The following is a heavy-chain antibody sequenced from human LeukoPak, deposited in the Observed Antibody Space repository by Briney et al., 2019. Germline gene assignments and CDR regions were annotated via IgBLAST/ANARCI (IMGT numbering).Heavy chain of an antibody. D-gene: IGHD6-13*01. CDR3: AREVDSSSWYYFDY. Sequence: SVKVSCKVSGYTFTDYYMHWVQQAPGKGLEWMGRIIPIFGTANYAQKFQGRVTITTDESTSTAYMELSSLRSEDTAVYYCAREVDSSSWYYFDYWGQGTLVTVSS. J-gene: IGHJ4*02. V-gene: IGHV1-69*05. CDR2: IIPIFGTA. CDR1: GYTFTDYY.